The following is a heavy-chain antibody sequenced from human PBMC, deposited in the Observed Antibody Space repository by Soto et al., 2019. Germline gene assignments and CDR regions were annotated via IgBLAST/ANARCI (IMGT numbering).Heavy chain of an antibody. CDR1: GYTLTELS. CDR3: ATDRMITFGGVIVMNAFDI. CDR2: FDPEDGET. J-gene: IGHJ3*02. V-gene: IGHV1-24*01. D-gene: IGHD3-16*02. Sequence: VSCKVSGYTLTELSMHWVRQAPGKGLEWMGGFDPEDGETIYAQKFQGRVTMTEDTSTDTAYMELSSLRSEDTAVYYCATDRMITFGGVIVMNAFDIWGQGTMVTVSS.